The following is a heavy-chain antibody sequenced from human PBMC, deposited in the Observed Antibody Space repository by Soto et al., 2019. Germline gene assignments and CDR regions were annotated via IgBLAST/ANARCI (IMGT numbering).Heavy chain of an antibody. V-gene: IGHV3-30*18. CDR2: ISYDGSNK. CDR1: GFTFRSYG. D-gene: IGHD4-17*01. Sequence: QVQLVESGGGVVQPGRSLRLSCAASGFTFRSYGMHWVRQAPGKGLEWVAVISYDGSNKYYADSVKGRFTISRDNSKNTLYLQMNSLRAEDTAVYYCAKIRYGDYVAPFDYWGQGTLVTVSS. J-gene: IGHJ4*02. CDR3: AKIRYGDYVAPFDY.